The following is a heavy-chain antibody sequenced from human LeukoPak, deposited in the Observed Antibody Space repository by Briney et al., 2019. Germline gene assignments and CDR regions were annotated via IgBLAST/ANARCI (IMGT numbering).Heavy chain of an antibody. D-gene: IGHD6-19*01. CDR2: ISYDGSNK. CDR1: GFPFDKAA. CDR3: ARAAGYSSDSYYFDY. Sequence: GGSLRLSCTAYGFPFDKAAMAWFRQAPGKGLEWVAVISYDGSNKYYADSVKGRFTISRDNSKNTLYLQMNSLRAEDTAVYYCARAAGYSSDSYYFDYWGQGTLVTVSS. V-gene: IGHV3-30-3*01. J-gene: IGHJ4*02.